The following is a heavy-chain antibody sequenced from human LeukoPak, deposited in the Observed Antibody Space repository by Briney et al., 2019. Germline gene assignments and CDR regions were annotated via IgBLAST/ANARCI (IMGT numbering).Heavy chain of an antibody. J-gene: IGHJ4*02. V-gene: IGHV1-2*02. D-gene: IGHD3-22*01. CDR1: GYTFTGYY. Sequence: ASVKVSCKASGYTFTGYYMHWVRQAPGQGLEWMGWINPNSGGTNYAQKFQGRVTMTRDTSISTAYMELSRLRSDDTAVYYCARGGYYYDSSGLGRYWGQGTLVTVSS. CDR2: INPNSGGT. CDR3: ARGGYYYDSSGLGRY.